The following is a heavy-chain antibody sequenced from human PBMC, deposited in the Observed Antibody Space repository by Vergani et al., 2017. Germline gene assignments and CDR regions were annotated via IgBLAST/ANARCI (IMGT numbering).Heavy chain of an antibody. CDR3: ARISQSYYYYMDV. V-gene: IGHV2-70*01. CDR2: IDWADDK. CDR1: GFSLSTSGMC. Sequence: QVPLRESGPALVTPTQTLTLPCTFSGFSLSTSGMCVSWLRQPPGNALQWLPLIDWADDKYYSTSLKTRLTISKDTSKNQVVLTMTNMDPVDTATYYCARISQSYYYYMDVWGKGTTVTVSS. J-gene: IGHJ6*03.